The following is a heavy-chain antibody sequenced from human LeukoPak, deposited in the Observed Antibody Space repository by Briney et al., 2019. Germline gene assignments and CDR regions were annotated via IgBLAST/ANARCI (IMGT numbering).Heavy chain of an antibody. V-gene: IGHV1-2*02. D-gene: IGHD5-12*01. J-gene: IGHJ4*02. Sequence: ASVKVSCKASGYTFTGYYMHWVRQAPGQGLEWMGWINPNSGGTNYAQKFQGRVTMTRDTSISTAYMELSRLRSDDTAVYCCASSVARIICLYYWGQGTLVTVSS. CDR2: INPNSGGT. CDR3: ASSVARIICLYY. CDR1: GYTFTGYY.